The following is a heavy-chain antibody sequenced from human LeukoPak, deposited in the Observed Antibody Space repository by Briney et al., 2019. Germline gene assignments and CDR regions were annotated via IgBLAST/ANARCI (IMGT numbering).Heavy chain of an antibody. CDR3: AKRGVVIRVILVGFHKEAYYFDS. D-gene: IGHD3-22*01. CDR1: GITLSNYG. V-gene: IGHV3-23*01. CDR2: LSASGGGA. Sequence: GGSLRLSCAVSGITLSNYGMTWVRQAPGKGLEWVASLSASGGGASYADSVRGRFTISRDNAKNTLYLQMNSLRAEDTAVYFCAKRGVVIRVILVGFHKEAYYFDSWGQGVLVTVSS. J-gene: IGHJ4*02.